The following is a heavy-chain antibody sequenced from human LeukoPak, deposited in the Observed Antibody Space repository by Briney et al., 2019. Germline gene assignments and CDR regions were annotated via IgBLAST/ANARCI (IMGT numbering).Heavy chain of an antibody. CDR2: IIPILGIA. D-gene: IGHD3-10*01. Sequence: SVKVSCKASGGTFSSYAISWVRQAPGQGLEWMGRIIPILGIANYAQKFQGRVTITADKSTSTAYMELSSLRSEDTAVYYCAREPSMVRGVDIDYWGQGTLVAVSS. CDR3: AREPSMVRGVDIDY. V-gene: IGHV1-69*04. J-gene: IGHJ4*02. CDR1: GGTFSSYA.